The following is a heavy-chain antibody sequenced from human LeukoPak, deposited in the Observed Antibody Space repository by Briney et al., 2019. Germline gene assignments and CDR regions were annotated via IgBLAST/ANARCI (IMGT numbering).Heavy chain of an antibody. CDR2: IHDSGST. Sequence: NTSETLSLTCAVSGGSISSGGYSWSWIRQTPGKGLEWIAYIHDSGSTYYNPSLKSRVTMSVDMSTRQMSLKLSSVTAADTAVYYCARAVGGDGSGSLWGPGTLVTVSS. D-gene: IGHD3-10*01. V-gene: IGHV4-30-4*07. J-gene: IGHJ4*02. CDR3: ARAVGGDGSGSL. CDR1: GGSISSGGYS.